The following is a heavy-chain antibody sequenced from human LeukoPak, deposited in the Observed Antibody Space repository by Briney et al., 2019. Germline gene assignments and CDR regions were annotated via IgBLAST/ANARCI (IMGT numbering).Heavy chain of an antibody. D-gene: IGHD3-10*01. CDR3: AKVWAGIRWYYFDY. CDR1: GFTFNRNA. CDR2: ISGSGGST. V-gene: IGHV3-23*01. Sequence: GGSLRLSCAASGFTFNRNAISWVRQAPGKGLEWVSAISGSGGSTYYADSVKGRFTISRDNSKNTLYLQMNSLRAEDTAVYYCAKVWAGIRWYYFDYWGQGTLVTVSS. J-gene: IGHJ4*02.